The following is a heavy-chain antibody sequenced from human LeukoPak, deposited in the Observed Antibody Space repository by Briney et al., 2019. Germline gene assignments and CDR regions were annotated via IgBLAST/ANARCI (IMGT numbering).Heavy chain of an antibody. CDR1: GYNFISYD. CDR2: ISAYNGNT. V-gene: IGHV1-18*01. Sequence: VASVKVSCKASGYNFISYDINWVRQAPGQGPEWMGWISAYNGNTNYALKIKGRVTMTTDTSTNTVYMELRSLRPDDTAVYYCAREKSRYKYGYNHWGQGTLVTVSS. D-gene: IGHD5-18*01. J-gene: IGHJ5*02. CDR3: AREKSRYKYGYNH.